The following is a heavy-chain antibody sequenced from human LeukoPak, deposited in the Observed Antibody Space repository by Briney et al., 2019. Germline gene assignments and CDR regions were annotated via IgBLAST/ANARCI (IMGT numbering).Heavy chain of an antibody. CDR1: GFTFSSYW. J-gene: IGHJ5*02. V-gene: IGHV3-7*01. CDR3: AREGSRDGYNRNNWFDP. D-gene: IGHD5-24*01. Sequence: PGGSLRLSCAASGFTFSSYWMSWVRQAPGKGLEWVANIKQDGSEKYYVDSVKGRFTISRDNAKNSLYLQMNSLRAEDTAVYYCAREGSRDGYNRNNWFDPWGQGTLVTVSS. CDR2: IKQDGSEK.